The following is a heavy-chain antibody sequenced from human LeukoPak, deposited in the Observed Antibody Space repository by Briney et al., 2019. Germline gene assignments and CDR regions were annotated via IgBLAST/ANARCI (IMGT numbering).Heavy chain of an antibody. CDR2: IDWDDDK. CDR1: GFSLSTSGMY. CDR3: ARVVGTGSGLVEGYYCDY. J-gene: IGHJ4*02. Sequence: SGPALVKPTQTLTLTCTFSGFSLSTSGMYVSWIRQPPGKALEWLARIDWDDDKYYSTSLKTRLTISKDTSKNQVVLTMTNMDPVDTATYYCARVVGTGSGLVEGYYCDYWGRGTLVTVSS. D-gene: IGHD3-10*01. V-gene: IGHV2-70*11.